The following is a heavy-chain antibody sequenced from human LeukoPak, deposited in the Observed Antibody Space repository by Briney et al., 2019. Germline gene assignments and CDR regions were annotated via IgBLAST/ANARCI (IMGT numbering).Heavy chain of an antibody. CDR3: ARHEYSGSYFGLSWFDP. D-gene: IGHD1-26*01. Sequence: LETLSLTCTVSGGPISSSGYYWGWIRQPPGKGLEWIASIYYSGSTYYNPSLKSRVTISVHPSKNQLSLKLSSLTAADMAVYYCARHEYSGSYFGLSWFDPCGQGTLGTVSS. J-gene: IGHJ5*02. V-gene: IGHV4-39*01. CDR1: GGPISSSGYY. CDR2: IYYSGST.